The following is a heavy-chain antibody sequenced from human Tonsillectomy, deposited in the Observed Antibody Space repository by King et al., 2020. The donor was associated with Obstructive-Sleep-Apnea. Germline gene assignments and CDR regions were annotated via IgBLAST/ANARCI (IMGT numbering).Heavy chain of an antibody. CDR3: ARLGAMARYNWFDP. D-gene: IGHD3-16*01. V-gene: IGHV1-2*02. CDR1: GYTFTGYY. J-gene: IGHJ5*02. CDR2: INPNSGGT. Sequence: QLVQSGAEVKKPGASVKVSCKASGYTFTGYYMHWVRQAPGQGLEWMGWINPNSGGTNYAQKFQGRVTMTRDTSISTAYMELSRLRSDDTAVYYCARLGAMARYNWFDPWAREPWSPSPQ.